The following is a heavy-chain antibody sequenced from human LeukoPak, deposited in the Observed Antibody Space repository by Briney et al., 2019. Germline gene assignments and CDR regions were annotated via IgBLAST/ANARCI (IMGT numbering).Heavy chain of an antibody. V-gene: IGHV1-3*03. Sequence: ASVKVSCKASGYTFTSYAMHWVRQAPGQRLEWMGWINAGNGNTKYSQEFQGRVTITRDTSASTAYMELSSLRSEDMAVYYCARARYDYVWGSYRSPSVFDYWGQGTLVTVSS. J-gene: IGHJ4*02. CDR1: GYTFTSYA. CDR3: ARARYDYVWGSYRSPSVFDY. D-gene: IGHD3-16*02. CDR2: INAGNGNT.